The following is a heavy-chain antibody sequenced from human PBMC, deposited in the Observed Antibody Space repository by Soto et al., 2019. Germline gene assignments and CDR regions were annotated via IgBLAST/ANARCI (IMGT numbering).Heavy chain of an antibody. V-gene: IGHV5-51*01. J-gene: IGHJ4*02. D-gene: IGHD3-22*01. CDR1: GYSFTNYW. Sequence: PGESLKISCQGSGYSFTNYWIAWVRQMPGKGLEWMGIIYPGDSDTRHGASFQGQVTISVDKSIGTAYLHWSSLKASDTPMYYCARQGYYESSGYFPFDFWGQGTLVTVS. CDR2: IYPGDSDT. CDR3: ARQGYYESSGYFPFDF.